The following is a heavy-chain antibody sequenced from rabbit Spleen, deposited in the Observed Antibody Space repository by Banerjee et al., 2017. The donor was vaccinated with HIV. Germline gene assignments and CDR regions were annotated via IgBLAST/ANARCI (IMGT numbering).Heavy chain of an antibody. V-gene: IGHV1S40*01. CDR2: IYAGSSGYT. D-gene: IGHD8-1*01. CDR3: ARDTGSSFSSYGMDL. J-gene: IGHJ6*01. Sequence: QSLEESGGDLVKPGASLTLTCTASGLDFSSNDYMCWVRQAPGKGLEWIACIYAGSSGYTYSATWAKGRFTCSKPSSTTVTLQMTSLTAADTATYFCARDTGSSFSSYGMDLWGQGTLVTVS. CDR1: GLDFSSNDY.